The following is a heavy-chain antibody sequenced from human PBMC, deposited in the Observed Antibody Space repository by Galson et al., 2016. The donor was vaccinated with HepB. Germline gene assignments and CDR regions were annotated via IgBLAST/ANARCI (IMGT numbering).Heavy chain of an antibody. D-gene: IGHD4-17*01. CDR2: IIPIFGST. V-gene: IGHV1-69*13. Sequence: SVKVSCKASGGTFSTPAITWVRQAPGQGLEWMGGIIPIFGSTHYAQNFQGRVTITADEPTNTAYMELSSLRSEDTAMYYCARLTTVREDYWGQGTLVTVSS. CDR3: ARLTTVREDY. CDR1: GGTFSTPA. J-gene: IGHJ4*02.